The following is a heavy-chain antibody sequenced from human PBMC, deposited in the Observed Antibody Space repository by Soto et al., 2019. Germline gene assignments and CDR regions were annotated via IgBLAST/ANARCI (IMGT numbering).Heavy chain of an antibody. CDR2: IYYSGST. J-gene: IGHJ4*02. D-gene: IGHD5-12*01. CDR3: ARVRSGYDWYFDY. CDR1: SGSISSSNW. Sequence: SETLSLTCAVSSGSISSSNWWSWVRQPPGKGLEWIGYIYYSGSTNYNPSLKSRVTISVDTSKNQFSLKLSSVTAADTAVYYCARVRSGYDWYFDYWGQGTLVTVSS. V-gene: IGHV4-4*02.